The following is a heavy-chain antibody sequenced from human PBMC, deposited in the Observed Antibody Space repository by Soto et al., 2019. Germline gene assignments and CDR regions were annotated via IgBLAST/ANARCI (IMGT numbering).Heavy chain of an antibody. CDR3: ARKFAPEFFDS. J-gene: IGHJ4*02. Sequence: GESLKISCKGSGYTFSTYWIAWVRQMPGKGLEWMGIIYPGDSATKYSPAFQGQVTISADKSINTAYLQWTSLEASDTAMYYCARKFAPEFFDSWGQGTLVTVSS. CDR1: GYTFSTYW. CDR2: IYPGDSAT. V-gene: IGHV5-51*01. D-gene: IGHD3-10*01.